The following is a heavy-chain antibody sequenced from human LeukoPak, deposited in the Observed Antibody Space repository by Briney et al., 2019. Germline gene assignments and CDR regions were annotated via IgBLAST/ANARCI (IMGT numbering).Heavy chain of an antibody. CDR2: ISSSGGDT. V-gene: IGHV3-23*01. CDR3: AKAPPYTTYFES. Sequence: PGGSLRLSCAASGFSFSSYAMSWVRQAPGKGLDWVSTISSSGGDTFYADSVKGRFTISRDNSKNTLYLQMNSLRAEDTAVYYCAKAPPYTTYFESWGQGTLVTVSS. CDR1: GFSFSSYA. J-gene: IGHJ4*02. D-gene: IGHD4-17*01.